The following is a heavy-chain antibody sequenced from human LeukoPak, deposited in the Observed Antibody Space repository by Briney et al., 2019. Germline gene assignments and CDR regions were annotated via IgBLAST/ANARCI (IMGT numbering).Heavy chain of an antibody. Sequence: GGSLRLSCAASGFTFSTYWMGWVRQAPGKGLEWVANINQGGSDKYYVDSVKGRFTISRDNAKNSLYLQVNNLRAEDTAVYYCARDSTIYGGFFDYWGQGTLVTVSS. J-gene: IGHJ4*02. CDR2: INQGGSDK. D-gene: IGHD4-17*01. CDR1: GFTFSTYW. V-gene: IGHV3-7*01. CDR3: ARDSTIYGGFFDY.